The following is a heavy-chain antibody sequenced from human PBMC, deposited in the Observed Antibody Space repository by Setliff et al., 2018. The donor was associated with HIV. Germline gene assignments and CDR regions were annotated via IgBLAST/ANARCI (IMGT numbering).Heavy chain of an antibody. CDR2: IFTSGST. CDR3: ASSSGWYGAAQFDP. V-gene: IGHV4-4*09. CDR1: GGSFSNYC. J-gene: IGHJ5*02. D-gene: IGHD6-19*01. Sequence: SETLSLTCTVSGGSFSNYCWNWIRQSPGKGLEWIGYIFTSGSTHYNPSLQSRVTISIDPSKNQFSLRLSSVTAADTAVYYCASSSGWYGAAQFDPWGQGTRVTVSS.